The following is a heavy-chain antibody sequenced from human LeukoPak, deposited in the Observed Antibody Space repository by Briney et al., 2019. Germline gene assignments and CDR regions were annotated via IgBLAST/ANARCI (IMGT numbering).Heavy chain of an antibody. Sequence: PGGSLRLSCAASGFTFSDYGMHWVRQAPGKGLEWVAVISYDGSNKYYADSVKGRFTISRDNSKNTLYLQMNSLRAEDTAVYYCARDHNYYDSSGYYYGEDYWGQGTLVTVSS. D-gene: IGHD3-22*01. CDR1: GFTFSDYG. CDR3: ARDHNYYDSSGYYYGEDY. CDR2: ISYDGSNK. V-gene: IGHV3-30*03. J-gene: IGHJ4*02.